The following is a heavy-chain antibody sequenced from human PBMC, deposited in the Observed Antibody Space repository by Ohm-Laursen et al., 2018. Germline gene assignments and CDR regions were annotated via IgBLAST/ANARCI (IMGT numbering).Heavy chain of an antibody. CDR2: ISTTGSTI. CDR3: ARDYTHSSIHWFDP. D-gene: IGHD6-6*01. CDR1: GFTFSDYY. V-gene: IGHV3-11*01. J-gene: IGHJ5*02. Sequence: GSLRLSCAASGFTFSDYYVSWIRQAPGKGLEWVSYISTTGSTIYYADSVKGRFTFSRDNAKNSLYLQMSNLRADDTAFYYCARDYTHSSIHWFDPWGQGTLVTVSS.